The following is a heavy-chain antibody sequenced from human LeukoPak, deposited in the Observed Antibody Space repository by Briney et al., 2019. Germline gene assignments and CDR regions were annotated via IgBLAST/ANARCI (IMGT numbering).Heavy chain of an antibody. V-gene: IGHV3-21*01. CDR1: GFTFSAYS. D-gene: IGHD6-19*01. CDR3: VRVGSGATRADTLDL. Sequence: GGSLRLSCAASGFTFSAYSMNWVRQAPGEGLEWVSSIGAAGSHIYYADSMKGRFTISRDNTKSSLFLQMNSLRAEDTGIYYCVRVGSGATRADTLDLWGQGTMVTVSS. J-gene: IGHJ3*01. CDR2: IGAAGSHI.